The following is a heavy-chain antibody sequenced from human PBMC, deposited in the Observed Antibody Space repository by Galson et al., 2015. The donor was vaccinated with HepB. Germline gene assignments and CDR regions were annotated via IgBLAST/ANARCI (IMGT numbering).Heavy chain of an antibody. Sequence: SVKVSCKASGYTFSNYGISWVRQAPGQGPEWMGWISAYNGKKRYTQTFQDRVTMTTDTSTSTAYMELRSLRSDDTAVYYCARDTYCSSTSCQQRYMDVWGKGTTVTVSS. CDR3: ARDTYCSSTSCQQRYMDV. J-gene: IGHJ6*03. D-gene: IGHD2-2*01. V-gene: IGHV1-18*01. CDR1: GYTFSNYG. CDR2: ISAYNGKK.